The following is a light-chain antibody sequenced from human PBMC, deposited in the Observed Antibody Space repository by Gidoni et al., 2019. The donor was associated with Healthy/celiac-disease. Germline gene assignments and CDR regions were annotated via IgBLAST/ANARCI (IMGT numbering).Light chain of an antibody. V-gene: IGKV2-28*01. CDR1: QSLLHSNGYNY. CDR2: LGS. Sequence: DIVMTQSSLSLPVTPGEPASISCRSSQSLLHSNGYNYLDWYLQKPGQSPQLLIYLGSNRASGVPDRFSGSGSGTDVTLKISRVEAEDVGVYYCMQALQTPRTFGQXTKVEIK. J-gene: IGKJ1*01. CDR3: MQALQTPRT.